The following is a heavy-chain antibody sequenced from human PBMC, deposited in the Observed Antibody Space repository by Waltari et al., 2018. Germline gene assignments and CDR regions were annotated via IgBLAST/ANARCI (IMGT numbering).Heavy chain of an antibody. CDR1: GYTFTGYY. Sequence: QVLLVQSGAEVKKPGASVKVYCKASGYTFTGYYVHWVRQAPGQGLEWMGWINPNSRVPNYAQKFQGRVTMTTDSSITTAYMELSRLTSDDTAIYYCARSRDGYNSEVDHWGQGTLVTVSS. D-gene: IGHD5-12*01. CDR2: INPNSRVP. CDR3: ARSRDGYNSEVDH. V-gene: IGHV1-2*02. J-gene: IGHJ4*02.